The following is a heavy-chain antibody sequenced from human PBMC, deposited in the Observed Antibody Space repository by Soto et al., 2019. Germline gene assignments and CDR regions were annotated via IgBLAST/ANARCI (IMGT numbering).Heavy chain of an antibody. D-gene: IGHD6-19*01. CDR2: ISGSGGST. V-gene: IGHV3-23*01. CDR3: AKDNQNAGHSSGWYGFDP. Sequence: GGSLRLSCAASGFTFSSYAMSWVRQAPGKGLEWVSAISGSGGSTYYADSVKGRFTISRDNSKNTLYLQMNSLRAEDTAVYYCAKDNQNAGHSSGWYGFDPWGQGTLVTVSS. J-gene: IGHJ5*02. CDR1: GFTFSSYA.